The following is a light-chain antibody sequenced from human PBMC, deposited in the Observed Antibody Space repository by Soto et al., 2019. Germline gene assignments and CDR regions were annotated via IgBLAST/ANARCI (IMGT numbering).Light chain of an antibody. Sequence: EIVLTQSTGTLSLSPGERATLSCRASQSIGSGFLAWYQQKPGQAPRLLIYGASSRATGIPDRFSGSGSGTDFTLTITRLEPEDFAVYYCQQYVTSPPWTFGQGTKVDFK. CDR1: QSIGSGF. V-gene: IGKV3-20*01. CDR2: GAS. CDR3: QQYVTSPPWT. J-gene: IGKJ1*01.